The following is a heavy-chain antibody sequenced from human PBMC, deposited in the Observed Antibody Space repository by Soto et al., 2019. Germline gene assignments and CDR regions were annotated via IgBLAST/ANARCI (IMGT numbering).Heavy chain of an antibody. J-gene: IGHJ4*02. CDR2: IWYDGSNK. CDR3: ARELSTWTVSKGAFDY. D-gene: IGHD4-4*01. CDR1: GFTFSSYG. Sequence: GGSLRLSCAASGFTFSSYGMHWVRQAPGKGLEWVAVIWYDGSNKYYADSVKGRFTISRDNSKNTLYLQMNSLRAEDTAVYYCARELSTWTVSKGAFDYWGQGTLVTVSS. V-gene: IGHV3-33*01.